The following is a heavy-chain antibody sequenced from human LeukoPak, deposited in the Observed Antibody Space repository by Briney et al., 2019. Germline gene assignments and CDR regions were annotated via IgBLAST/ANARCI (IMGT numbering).Heavy chain of an antibody. CDR3: ARHPGDFTGIVNYYYMDV. CDR1: GFTFSRHG. V-gene: IGHV3-30*03. CDR2: ISYDGSNT. Sequence: GGSLRLSCAASGFTFSRHGMLWVRQAPGKGLEWVTIISYDGSNTYYADSVKGRFTISRDNSKNMLFLQMNSLRVEDTADYYCARHPGDFTGIVNYYYMDVWGKGTAVTVSS. D-gene: IGHD1-26*01. J-gene: IGHJ6*03.